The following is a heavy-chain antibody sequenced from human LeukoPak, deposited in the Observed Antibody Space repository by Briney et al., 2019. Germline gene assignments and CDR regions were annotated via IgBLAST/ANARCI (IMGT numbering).Heavy chain of an antibody. V-gene: IGHV4-59*12. CDR1: GGSISSYS. CDR2: FYNSGST. J-gene: IGHJ3*01. D-gene: IGHD3-22*01. Sequence: SETLSLTCTVSGGSISSYSWSWIRQPPGKGLEWIGYFYNSGSTNYNPSLKSRVTVSVDTSKNQFSLRLSSVTATDTAVYYCARDYYDSSGYHAAFDVWGQGTMVTVSS. CDR3: ARDYYDSSGYHAAFDV.